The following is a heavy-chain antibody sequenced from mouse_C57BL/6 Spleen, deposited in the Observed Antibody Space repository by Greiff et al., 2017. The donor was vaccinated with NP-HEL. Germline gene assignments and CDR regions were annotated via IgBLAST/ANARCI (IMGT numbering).Heavy chain of an antibody. CDR2: IYPGSGST. Sequence: VQLQQSGAELVKPGASVKMSCKASGYTFTSYWITWVKQRPGQGLEWIGDIYPGSGSTNYNEKFKSKATLTVDTSSSTAYMQLSSLTSEDSAVYYCAREGGLYGNYGDYWGQGTTLTVSS. J-gene: IGHJ2*01. D-gene: IGHD2-1*01. CDR3: AREGGLYGNYGDY. CDR1: GYTFTSYW. V-gene: IGHV1-55*01.